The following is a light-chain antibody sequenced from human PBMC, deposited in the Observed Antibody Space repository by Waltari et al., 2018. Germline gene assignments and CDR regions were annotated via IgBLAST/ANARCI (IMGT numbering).Light chain of an antibody. Sequence: SLEVTQAPSVSVSTGQTASITCSGDKLGHKYVCWYQQKAGQSPVLVIYHDNRRPPGIPERFSGSNSGNRATLTISGTQAMDEADYYCQAWDTNSVLFGGGTKLTVL. CDR3: QAWDTNSVL. J-gene: IGLJ2*01. CDR1: KLGHKY. V-gene: IGLV3-1*01. CDR2: HDN.